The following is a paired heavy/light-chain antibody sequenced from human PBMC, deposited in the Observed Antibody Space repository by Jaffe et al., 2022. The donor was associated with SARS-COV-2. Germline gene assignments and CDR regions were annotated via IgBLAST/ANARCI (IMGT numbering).Light chain of an antibody. Sequence: DIQMTQSPSSLSASVGDRVTITCRASQGISNKLVWFQQKPGKAPKSLIYGASTLQSGVPSRFSGSGSGTDFTLSITSLQPEDFATYYCQHNYDYPLTFGGGTKVEI. CDR3: QHNYDYPLT. CDR2: GAS. V-gene: IGKV1-16*01. CDR1: QGISNK. J-gene: IGKJ4*01.
Heavy chain of an antibody. V-gene: IGHV3-72*01. D-gene: IGHD2-21*02. CDR3: AGGNCGAGDCYLGDS. J-gene: IGHJ4*02. CDR1: GFIFSDYY. Sequence: VQLVESGGGLVQPGGSLRLSCAASGFIFSDYYMDWVRQAPGKGLQWVGRTRNKANSYTTEYAASVKGRFTISRDDSKNSLYLQMNSLKTEDTAVYYCAGGNCGAGDCYLGDSWGQGTLVIVSS. CDR2: TRNKANSYTT.